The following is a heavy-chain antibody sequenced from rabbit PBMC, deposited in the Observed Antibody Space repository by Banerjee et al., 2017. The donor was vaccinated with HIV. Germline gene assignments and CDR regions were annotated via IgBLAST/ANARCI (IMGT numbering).Heavy chain of an antibody. CDR1: GFDFSSYG. D-gene: IGHD6-1*01. CDR3: ARGGYYDADDGYGYTSSEYYFNL. J-gene: IGHJ4*01. CDR2: IDPVFGNT. Sequence: QEQLVESGGGLVQPGGSLKLSCKASGFDFSSYGVSWVRQAPGKGLEWIGYIDPVFGNTYYARWAKGRFTISKTSSTTVTLQMTSLTAADSATYFCARGGYYDADDGYGYTSSEYYFNLWGPGTLVTVS. V-gene: IGHV1S45*01.